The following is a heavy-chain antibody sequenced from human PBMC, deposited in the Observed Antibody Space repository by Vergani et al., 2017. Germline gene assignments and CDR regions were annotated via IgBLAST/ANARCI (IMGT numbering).Heavy chain of an antibody. V-gene: IGHV3-7*01. CDR2: IKQDGSEK. J-gene: IGHJ4*02. CDR1: GFIFSSYW. CDR3: ASERYDY. Sequence: EVQLVESGGGLVQPGGSLRLSCAASGFIFSSYWMSWVRQAPGKGLEWVANIKQDGSEKYYVDSVEGRFTISRDNAKNSLYLQMNSLRAEDTAVYYCASERYDYWGQGTLVTVSS.